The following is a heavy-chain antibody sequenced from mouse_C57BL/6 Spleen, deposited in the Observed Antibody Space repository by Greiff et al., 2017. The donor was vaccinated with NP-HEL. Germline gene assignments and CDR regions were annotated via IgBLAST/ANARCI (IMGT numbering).Heavy chain of an antibody. J-gene: IGHJ4*01. CDR1: GFTFSSYG. CDR2: ISSGGSYT. CDR3: ARYYEDYAMDY. D-gene: IGHD2-4*01. V-gene: IGHV5-6*01. Sequence: EVQGVESGGDLVKPGGSLKLSCAASGFTFSSYGMSWVRQTPDKRLEWVATISSGGSYTYYPDSVKGRFTISRDNAKNTLYLQMSSLKSEDTAMYYCARYYEDYAMDYWGQGTSVTVSS.